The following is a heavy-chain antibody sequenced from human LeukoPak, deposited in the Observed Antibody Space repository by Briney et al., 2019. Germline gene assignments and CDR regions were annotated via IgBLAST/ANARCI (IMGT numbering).Heavy chain of an antibody. D-gene: IGHD6-19*01. V-gene: IGHV1-8*01. CDR1: GYTFTDYD. CDR2: MNPKSGNT. CDR3: ARGSGWLSGMDF. Sequence: ASVKVSCKASGYTFTDYDINWVRQATGQGLEWMGWMNPKSGNTGYAQRLLGRVTLTRNTSITTACMELRSLTSDDTAVYFCARGSGWLSGMDFWGQGAQVTVSS. J-gene: IGHJ4*02.